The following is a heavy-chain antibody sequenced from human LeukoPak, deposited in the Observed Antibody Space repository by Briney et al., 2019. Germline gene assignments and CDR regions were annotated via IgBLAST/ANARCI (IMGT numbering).Heavy chain of an antibody. CDR1: GFTFSSYA. V-gene: IGHV3-23*01. CDR2: ISGSGGST. Sequence: GGSLRLSCAASGFTFSSYAMSRVRQAPGKGLEWVSAISGSGGSTYYADSVKGRFTISRDNSKNTLYLQMNSLRAEDTAVYYCARPAADSSGYTFGYWGQGTLVTVSS. D-gene: IGHD3-22*01. J-gene: IGHJ4*02. CDR3: ARPAADSSGYTFGY.